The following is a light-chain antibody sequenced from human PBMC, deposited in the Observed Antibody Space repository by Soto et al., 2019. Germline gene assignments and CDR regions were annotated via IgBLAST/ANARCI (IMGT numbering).Light chain of an antibody. CDR1: QSVASSY. J-gene: IGKJ4*01. CDR3: QRYNNWPLT. Sequence: EVVLTQSPGTLSLSPGERVTLSCRASQSVASSYLAWYQQKPGRAPRLLFYSASSRATGIPDRFSGSGSGTDVTLTISRLEPEDFAIYYCQRYNNWPLTFGGGTKVESK. CDR2: SAS. V-gene: IGKV3-20*01.